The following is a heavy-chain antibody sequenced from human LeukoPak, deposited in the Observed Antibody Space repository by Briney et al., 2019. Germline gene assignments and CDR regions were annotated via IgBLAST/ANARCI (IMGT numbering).Heavy chain of an antibody. CDR1: GGSISTDNC. J-gene: IGHJ3*02. Sequence: SGTLSLTCAVYGGSISTDNCWSWVRQPPGKGLEWIGEIYHSGSTNYNPSLKSRVTISVDTSKNQFSLKLSSVTAADTAVYYCAGRLWRRDGYNLSAFDIWGQGTMVTVSS. CDR2: IYHSGST. CDR3: AGRLWRRDGYNLSAFDI. D-gene: IGHD5-24*01. V-gene: IGHV4-4*02.